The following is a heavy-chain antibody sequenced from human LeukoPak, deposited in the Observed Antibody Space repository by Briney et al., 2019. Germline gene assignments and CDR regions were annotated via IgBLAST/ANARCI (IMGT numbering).Heavy chain of an antibody. Sequence: PSETLSLTCTVSGASTNSHYWNWIRQPGGKGLEWIGRIYTSGRTKYNPSLKSRVTISVDKSKNQFSLNLTSVTAADTAVYYCARDGSGWTDDDAFDVWGQGTMVTVSS. CDR2: IYTSGRT. CDR1: GASTNSHY. D-gene: IGHD6-19*01. CDR3: ARDGSGWTDDDAFDV. J-gene: IGHJ3*01. V-gene: IGHV4-4*07.